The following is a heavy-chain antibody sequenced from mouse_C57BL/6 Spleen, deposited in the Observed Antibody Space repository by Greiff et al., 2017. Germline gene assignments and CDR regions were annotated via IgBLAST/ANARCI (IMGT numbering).Heavy chain of an antibody. CDR3: ARQGYGNYEFAY. J-gene: IGHJ3*01. CDR1: GFTFSDYY. Sequence: EVQLVESGGGLVQPGGSLKLSCAASGFTFSDYYMYWVRQTPEKRLEWVAYISNGGGSTYYQDTVKGRFTISRDNAKNTLYLQMSRLKSEDTAMYYCARQGYGNYEFAYWGQGTLVTVSA. CDR2: ISNGGGST. D-gene: IGHD2-1*01. V-gene: IGHV5-12*01.